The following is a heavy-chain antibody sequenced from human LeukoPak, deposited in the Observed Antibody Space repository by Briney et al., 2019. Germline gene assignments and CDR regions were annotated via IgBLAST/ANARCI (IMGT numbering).Heavy chain of an antibody. J-gene: IGHJ4*02. CDR1: GFTVITND. CDR2: LYSDSNT. CDR3: ARGVEPLAANTLAY. D-gene: IGHD1-14*01. V-gene: IGHV3-53*01. Sequence: PGGSLRLPCAASGFTVITNDMTWVRQAPGKGLEWVSVLYSDSNTKYADSVQGRFTISRDNSKNTLYLEMNSLSPDDTAVYYCARGVEPLAANTLAYWGQGTLVTVSS.